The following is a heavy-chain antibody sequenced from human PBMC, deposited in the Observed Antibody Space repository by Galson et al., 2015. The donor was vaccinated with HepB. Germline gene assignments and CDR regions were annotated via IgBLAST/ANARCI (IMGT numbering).Heavy chain of an antibody. J-gene: IGHJ4*02. CDR1: GFTFSNYS. Sequence: SLRLSCAASGFTFSNYSMNWVRQAPGKGLEWVSYISSSSSTIYYADSVKGRFTISRDNARNSLYLQMNSLRDEDTAVYYCARRAHPPIEVALAFDSWGQGTLVTVSS. CDR2: ISSSSSTI. CDR3: ARRAHPPIEVALAFDS. V-gene: IGHV3-48*02. D-gene: IGHD6-19*01.